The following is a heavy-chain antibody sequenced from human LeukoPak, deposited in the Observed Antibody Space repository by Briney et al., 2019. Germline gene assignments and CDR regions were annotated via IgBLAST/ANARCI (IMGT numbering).Heavy chain of an antibody. CDR3: ATLDPERDYYDNSGYLDH. Sequence: ASVKVSCKVSGYTLTELSMHWVRQAPGKGLEWMGGFDPEDGETIYGQKFQGRVTMTEDTSTDTAYMEMSSLRSEDTAAYYCATLDPERDYYDNSGYLDHWGQGTLVTVSS. J-gene: IGHJ5*02. D-gene: IGHD3-22*01. CDR1: GYTLTELS. V-gene: IGHV1-24*01. CDR2: FDPEDGET.